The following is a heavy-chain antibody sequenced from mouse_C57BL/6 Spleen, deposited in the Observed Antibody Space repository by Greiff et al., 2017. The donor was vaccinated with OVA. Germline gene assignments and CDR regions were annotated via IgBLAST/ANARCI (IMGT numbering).Heavy chain of an antibody. V-gene: IGHV6-6*01. Sequence: EVKLEESGGGLVQPGGSMKLSCAASGFTFSDAWMDWVRQSPEKGLEWVADIRNKANNHATYYAESVKGRFTISRDDSKSSVYLQMNSLRAEDTGIYYCTRGEDYYGSSYAYWGQGTLVTVSA. CDR3: TRGEDYYGSSYAY. D-gene: IGHD1-1*01. J-gene: IGHJ3*01. CDR2: IRNKANNHAT. CDR1: GFTFSDAW.